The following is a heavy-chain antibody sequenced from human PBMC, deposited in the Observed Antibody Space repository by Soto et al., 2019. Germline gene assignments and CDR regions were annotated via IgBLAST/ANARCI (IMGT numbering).Heavy chain of an antibody. V-gene: IGHV1-18*01. D-gene: IGHD2-8*01. J-gene: IGHJ6*02. CDR2: ISGYNGDT. Sequence: QGQLVQSGPEVKKSGASVKVSCKASGYTFSRYGISWVRQAPGQGLEWMGWISGYNGDTKYAKKVQGRVTMTIDTNTYTAYMELRCLTSDDTAIYYCAKNGQPPYYYYGMDVWGQGTTVTVSS. CDR1: GYTFSRYG. CDR3: AKNGQPPYYYYGMDV.